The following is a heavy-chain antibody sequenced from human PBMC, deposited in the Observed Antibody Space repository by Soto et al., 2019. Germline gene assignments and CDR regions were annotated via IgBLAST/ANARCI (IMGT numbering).Heavy chain of an antibody. J-gene: IGHJ6*02. D-gene: IGHD6-13*01. Sequence: LGGSLRLSCAASGFTFSSYAMSWVRQATGKGLEWVSAISGSGGSTYYADSVKGRFTISRDNSKNTLYLQMNSLRAEDTAVYYCAKDQESLEQLAFYYYYGMDVWGQGTTVTVSS. CDR3: AKDQESLEQLAFYYYYGMDV. V-gene: IGHV3-23*01. CDR2: ISGSGGST. CDR1: GFTFSSYA.